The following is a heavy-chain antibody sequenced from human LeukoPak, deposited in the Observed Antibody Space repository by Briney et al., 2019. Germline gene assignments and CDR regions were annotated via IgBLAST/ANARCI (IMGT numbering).Heavy chain of an antibody. J-gene: IGHJ4*02. CDR1: GYTFTSYD. CDR2: MNPNSGNT. D-gene: IGHD1-26*01. CDR3: AVFKSGSEGYFDY. Sequence: ASVKVSCKASGYTFTSYDINWVRQATGQGLECRGWMNPNSGNTGYAQKFRGRVTMTRNTSISTAYMELSSLRSEDTAVYYCAVFKSGSEGYFDYWGQGTLVTVSS. V-gene: IGHV1-8*01.